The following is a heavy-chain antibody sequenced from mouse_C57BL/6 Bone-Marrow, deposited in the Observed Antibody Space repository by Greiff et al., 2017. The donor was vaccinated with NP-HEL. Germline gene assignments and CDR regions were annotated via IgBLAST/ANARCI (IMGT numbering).Heavy chain of an antibody. V-gene: IGHV1-76*01. CDR1: GYTFTDYY. J-gene: IGHJ3*01. D-gene: IGHD2-1*01. Sequence: QVQLQQSGAELVRPGASVKLSCKASGYTFTDYYINWVKQRPGQGLEWIARIYPGSGNTYYNEKFKGKATLTAEKSSSTAYMQLSSLTSEDSAVYFCARGIYYGTYALFAYWGQGTLVTVSA. CDR3: ARGIYYGTYALFAY. CDR2: IYPGSGNT.